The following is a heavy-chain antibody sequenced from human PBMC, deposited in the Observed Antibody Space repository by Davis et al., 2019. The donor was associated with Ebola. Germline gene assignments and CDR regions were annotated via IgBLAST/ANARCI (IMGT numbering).Heavy chain of an antibody. CDR2: ISAYNGNT. V-gene: IGHV1-18*04. D-gene: IGHD3-3*01. Sequence: ASVKVSCKASGYTFTSYGISWVRQAPGQGLEWMGWISAYNGNTNYAQKLQGRVTMTTDTPTSTAYMDLSSLRSEDTAVYYCARGHDSWSGYAFDYWGQGSLVTVSA. CDR1: GYTFTSYG. CDR3: ARGHDSWSGYAFDY. J-gene: IGHJ4*02.